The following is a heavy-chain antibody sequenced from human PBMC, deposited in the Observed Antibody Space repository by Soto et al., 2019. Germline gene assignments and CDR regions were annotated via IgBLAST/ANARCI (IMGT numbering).Heavy chain of an antibody. CDR3: AKDGRGSGSHYNSFGY. J-gene: IGHJ4*02. D-gene: IGHD3-10*01. CDR1: GFTVGNNY. V-gene: IGHV3-53*01. Sequence: EVQLVESGGGLIQPGGSLKLSCAASGFTVGNNYMSWVRQAPGKGLEWVSLIYSTGTTKYADSVKGRFTVSRDNAKNTVYIPMNSMRAEDTAVYYCAKDGRGSGSHYNSFGYWGQGTLVTVSS. CDR2: IYSTGTT.